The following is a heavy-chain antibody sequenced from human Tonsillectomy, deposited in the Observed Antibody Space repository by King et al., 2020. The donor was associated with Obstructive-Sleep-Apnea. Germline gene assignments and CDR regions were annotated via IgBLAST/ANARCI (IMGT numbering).Heavy chain of an antibody. J-gene: IGHJ4*02. D-gene: IGHD3-22*01. Sequence: VQLVESGGGLVQPGGSLRLSCAASGFTFSSYAMSWVRQAPGKGLEWVSAISGSGGSTYYADSVKGRFTISRDNSKNTLYLQINSLRAEDTAVYYCAKRRYYDSSGLDYFDYWGQGNLVTVSS. CDR2: ISGSGGST. CDR3: AKRRYYDSSGLDYFDY. CDR1: GFTFSSYA. V-gene: IGHV3-23*04.